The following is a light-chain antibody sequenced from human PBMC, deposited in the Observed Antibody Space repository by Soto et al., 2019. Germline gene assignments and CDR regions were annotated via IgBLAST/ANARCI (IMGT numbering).Light chain of an antibody. CDR1: QTISSW. J-gene: IGKJ1*01. CDR3: QHYNSYSEA. V-gene: IGKV1-5*03. CDR2: KAS. Sequence: DIQMTQSPSTLSGSVGDRVTITCRASQTISSWLAWYQQKPGKATKLLIYKASTLKSGVPSMFSGSGSGTEFTLTSSMLQPDDFANYYCQHYNSYSEAFGQGTKVELK.